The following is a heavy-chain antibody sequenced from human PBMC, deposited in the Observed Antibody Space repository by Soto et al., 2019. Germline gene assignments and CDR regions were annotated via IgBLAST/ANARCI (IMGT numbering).Heavy chain of an antibody. Sequence: SDTLSLTCAVSGGSISSSNWWSRVRQPPGKGLEWIGEIYHSGSTNYNPSLKSRVTISVDKSKNQFSLKLSSVTAADTAVYYCAREGDTYYYDSSGYSDPFDIWGQGTMVT. D-gene: IGHD3-22*01. CDR2: IYHSGST. CDR3: AREGDTYYYDSSGYSDPFDI. J-gene: IGHJ3*02. CDR1: GGSISSSNW. V-gene: IGHV4-4*02.